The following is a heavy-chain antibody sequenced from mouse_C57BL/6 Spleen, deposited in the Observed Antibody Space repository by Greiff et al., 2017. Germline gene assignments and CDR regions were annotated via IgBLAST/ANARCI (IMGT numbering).Heavy chain of an antibody. Sequence: VQLQQPGAELVMPGASVKLSCKASGYTFTSYWMPWVKQRPGQGLEWIGEIDPSDSYTNYNQKFKVKSTLTVDKSSSTAYMQLSSLTSEDSAVYYCARATMAKYFDYWGQGTTLTVSS. D-gene: IGHD2-1*01. CDR3: ARATMAKYFDY. CDR1: GYTFTSYW. CDR2: IDPSDSYT. J-gene: IGHJ2*01. V-gene: IGHV1-69*01.